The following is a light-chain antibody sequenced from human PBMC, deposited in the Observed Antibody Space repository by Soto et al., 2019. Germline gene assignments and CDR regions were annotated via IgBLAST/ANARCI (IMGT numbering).Light chain of an antibody. J-gene: IGKJ2*01. V-gene: IGKV2-28*01. Sequence: EIVMTQSPLSLPVTPGEPASISCRSSQSLLHSDGFNYLGWYLQKPGQSPQVLIYAASSLQSGVPSRFSGSGSGTDFTLTISSLQPEDFATYYCQQSYSTPYTFGQGTKLEIK. CDR2: AAS. CDR1: QSLLHSDGFNY. CDR3: QQSYSTPYT.